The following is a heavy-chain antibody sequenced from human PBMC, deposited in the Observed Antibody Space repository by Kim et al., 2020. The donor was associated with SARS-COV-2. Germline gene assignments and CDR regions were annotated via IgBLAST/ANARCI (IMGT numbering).Heavy chain of an antibody. Sequence: YSPSFQGQVTISADKSFSTAYLQWSSLKASDTAMYYCARRYGTGYYYFDFWGQGTLVTVSS. V-gene: IGHV5-51*01. CDR3: ARRYGTGYYYFDF. D-gene: IGHD3-9*01. J-gene: IGHJ4*02.